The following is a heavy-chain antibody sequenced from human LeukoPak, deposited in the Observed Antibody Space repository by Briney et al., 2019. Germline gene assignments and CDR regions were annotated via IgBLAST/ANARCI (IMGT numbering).Heavy chain of an antibody. D-gene: IGHD6-19*01. CDR1: GVTVRSYD. CDR2: VGISGDT. Sequence: PGGSLRLSCAAAGVTVRSYDMRWVRQGTGKGLEWVSAVGISGDTYYAGSVKGRFTISSANAKNSLYLQMNSLTAGDTAVYYCVRGGIQVSGIDEIDYWGQGTLVTVSS. J-gene: IGHJ4*02. CDR3: VRGGIQVSGIDEIDY. V-gene: IGHV3-13*01.